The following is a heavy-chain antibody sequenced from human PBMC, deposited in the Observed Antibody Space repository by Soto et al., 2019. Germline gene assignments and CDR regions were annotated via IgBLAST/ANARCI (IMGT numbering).Heavy chain of an antibody. Sequence: PSETLSLTCTVSGGSISSYYWSWIRQPPGKGLEWIGYIYYSGSTNYNPSLKSRVTISVDTSKNQFSLKLSSVTAADAAVYYCARDRVSGSYPNWFDPWGQGTLVTVSS. CDR3: ARDRVSGSYPNWFDP. J-gene: IGHJ5*02. D-gene: IGHD1-26*01. CDR1: GGSISSYY. CDR2: IYYSGST. V-gene: IGHV4-59*01.